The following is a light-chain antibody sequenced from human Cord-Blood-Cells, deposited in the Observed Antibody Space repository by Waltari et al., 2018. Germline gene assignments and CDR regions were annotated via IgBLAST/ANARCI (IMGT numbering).Light chain of an antibody. CDR3: CSYAGSSNWV. CDR1: SSDVGSYNL. J-gene: IGLJ3*02. Sequence: QSALTQPASVSGSPGQSITISCTGTSSDVGSYNLVSWYQQHPGKAPKLMIYEGSKRPSGVSNRFSGSKFGNTASLTISGLQAEDEADYYCCSYAGSSNWVFGGGTKLTVL. CDR2: EGS. V-gene: IGLV2-23*01.